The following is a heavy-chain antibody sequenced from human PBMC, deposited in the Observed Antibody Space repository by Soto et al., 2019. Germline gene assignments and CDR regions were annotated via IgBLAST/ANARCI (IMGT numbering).Heavy chain of an antibody. CDR3: SSLGQSFSYYYMDV. CDR2: IKQDGSEK. D-gene: IGHD3-16*01. CDR1: GFTFSSYW. Sequence: EVQLVESGGGLVQPGGSLRLSCAASGFTFSSYWMSWVRQAPGKGLEWVANIKQDGSEKYYVDSVKGRFTISRDNAKNSLSLQMNSLRAEDTAVYYCSSLGQSFSYYYMDVWGKGTTVTVSS. V-gene: IGHV3-7*01. J-gene: IGHJ6*03.